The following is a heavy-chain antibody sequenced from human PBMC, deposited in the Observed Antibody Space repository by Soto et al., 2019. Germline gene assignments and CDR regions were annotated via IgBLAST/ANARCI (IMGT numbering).Heavy chain of an antibody. CDR1: GYTFTSYG. CDR3: ARAPPGHKYGPGDY. V-gene: IGHV1-18*01. J-gene: IGHJ4*02. D-gene: IGHD3-10*01. CDR2: ISTHDGNT. Sequence: GASVKVSCKTSGYTFTSYGITWARQAPGQGLEWMAWISTHDGNTNYAQNLQGRVTSTTDTSTNTAHMELRSLRSDDTAVYYCARAPPGHKYGPGDYWGQGTLVTVSS.